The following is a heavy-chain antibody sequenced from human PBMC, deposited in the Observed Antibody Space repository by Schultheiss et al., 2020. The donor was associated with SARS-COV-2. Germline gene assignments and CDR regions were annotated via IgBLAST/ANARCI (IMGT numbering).Heavy chain of an antibody. CDR1: GYTFTGYY. Sequence: ASVKVSCKASGYTFTGYYMHWVRQAPGKGLEWMGGFDPEDGETIYAQKFQGRVTMTEDTSTDTAYMELSSLRSEDTAVYYCATPLVGALDYWGQGTLVTVSS. CDR2: FDPEDGET. J-gene: IGHJ4*02. CDR3: ATPLVGALDY. D-gene: IGHD1-26*01. V-gene: IGHV1-24*01.